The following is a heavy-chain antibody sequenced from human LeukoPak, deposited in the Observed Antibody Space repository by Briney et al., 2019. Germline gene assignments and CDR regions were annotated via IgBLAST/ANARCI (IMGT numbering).Heavy chain of an antibody. CDR1: GVTFSRYG. J-gene: IGHJ5*02. CDR3: AGGYYDSSGYMT. Sequence: GGSLRLSCAASGVTFSRYGMNWVRQAPGKGLEWVSYISSSSSTIYYADSVKGRFTISRDNAKNSLYLQMNSLRAEDTAVYYCAGGYYDSSGYMTWGQGTLVTVSS. CDR2: ISSSSSTI. D-gene: IGHD3-22*01. V-gene: IGHV3-48*01.